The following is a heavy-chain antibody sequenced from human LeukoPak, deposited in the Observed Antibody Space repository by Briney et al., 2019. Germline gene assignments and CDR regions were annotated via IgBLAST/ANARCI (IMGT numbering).Heavy chain of an antibody. D-gene: IGHD5-24*01. J-gene: IGHJ6*02. CDR3: ASIRDGYNYDYHYGMDV. V-gene: IGHV3-21*01. Sequence: GGSLRLSCAASGFTFSSYSMNWVRQAPGKGLEWVSSISSSSYIYYADSVKGRFTISRDNAKNSLYLQMNSLRAEDTAVYYCASIRDGYNYDYHYGMDVWGQGTTVIVSS. CDR1: GFTFSSYS. CDR2: ISSSSYI.